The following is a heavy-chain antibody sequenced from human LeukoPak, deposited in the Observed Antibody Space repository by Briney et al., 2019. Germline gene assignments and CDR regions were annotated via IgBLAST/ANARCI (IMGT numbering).Heavy chain of an antibody. CDR1: GGSISSYY. CDR2: IYYSGST. J-gene: IGHJ3*02. D-gene: IGHD4-17*01. Sequence: PSETLSLTCTVSGGSISSYYWSWTRQPPGKGLEWIGYIYYSGSTNYNPSLKSRVTISVDTSKNQFSLKLSSVTAADTAVYYCAANGGQDAFDIWGQGTMVTVSS. CDR3: AANGGQDAFDI. V-gene: IGHV4-59*08.